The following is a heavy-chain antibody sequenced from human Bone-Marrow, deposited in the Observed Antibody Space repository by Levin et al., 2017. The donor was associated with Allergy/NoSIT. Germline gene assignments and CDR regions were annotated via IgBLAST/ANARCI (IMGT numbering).Heavy chain of an antibody. Sequence: GESLKISCAASGFSFSSYPIHWVRQTPGKGLEWVAVITHDGANGYFADSVKGRSTISRDNSKNTMHMQVNNVGVEDTAVYYCAFHLGTSSTYTFDYWGQGSLVTVSS. CDR1: GFSFSSYP. CDR3: AFHLGTSSTYTFDY. J-gene: IGHJ4*02. V-gene: IGHV3-30-3*01. D-gene: IGHD6-6*01. CDR2: ITHDGANG.